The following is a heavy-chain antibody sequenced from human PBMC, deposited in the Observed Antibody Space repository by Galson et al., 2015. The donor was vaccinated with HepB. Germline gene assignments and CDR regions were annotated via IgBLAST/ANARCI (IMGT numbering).Heavy chain of an antibody. Sequence: SVKVSCKASGGTFSSYTISWVRQAPGQGLEWMGRIIPILGIANYAQKFQGRVTITADKSTSTAYMELSSLRSEDTAVYYCASSYYYGSGSYWHDAFDIWGQGTMVTVSS. D-gene: IGHD3-10*01. V-gene: IGHV1-69*02. J-gene: IGHJ3*02. CDR1: GGTFSSYT. CDR3: ASSYYYGSGSYWHDAFDI. CDR2: IIPILGIA.